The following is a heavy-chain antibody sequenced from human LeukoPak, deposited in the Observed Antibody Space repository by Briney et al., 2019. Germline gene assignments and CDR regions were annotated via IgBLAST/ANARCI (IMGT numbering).Heavy chain of an antibody. CDR2: ISYDGSNK. V-gene: IGHV3-30-3*01. CDR3: ARGIVPGYSSGWYLGY. CDR1: GFTFSSYA. Sequence: GGSLRLSCAASGFTFSSYAMHWVRQAPGEGLEWVAVISYDGSNKYYADSVKGRFTISRDNSKNTLYLQMNSLRAEDTAVYYCARGIVPGYSSGWYLGYWGQGTLVTVSS. J-gene: IGHJ4*02. D-gene: IGHD6-19*01.